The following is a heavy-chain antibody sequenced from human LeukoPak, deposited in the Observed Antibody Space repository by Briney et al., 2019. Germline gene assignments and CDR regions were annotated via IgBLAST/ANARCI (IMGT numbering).Heavy chain of an antibody. CDR3: ARGAHWITMVRGVRGWFDP. Sequence: PSETLSLTCAVYGGSFSGYYRSWIRQPPGKGLEWIGEINHSGSTNYNPSLKSRVTISVDTSKNQFSLKLSSVTAADTAVYYCARGAHWITMVRGVRGWFDPWGQGTLVTVSS. J-gene: IGHJ5*02. V-gene: IGHV4-34*01. CDR2: INHSGST. CDR1: GGSFSGYY. D-gene: IGHD3-10*01.